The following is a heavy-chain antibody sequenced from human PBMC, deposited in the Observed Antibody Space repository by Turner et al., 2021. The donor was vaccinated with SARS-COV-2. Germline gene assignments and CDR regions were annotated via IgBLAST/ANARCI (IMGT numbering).Heavy chain of an antibody. CDR3: ARDQGRLLFRDYYYYGMDV. V-gene: IGHV3-21*01. Sequence: EVQLVVSGGGLVKPGGSLRPSCAASGFTFSSYSMTWVRQAPGKGLEWVSSISSSSSYIYYADTLKGRFTIARDNAKNSLYLQMNSLRAEDTAVYYCARDQGRLLFRDYYYYGMDVWGQGTTVTVSS. CDR2: ISSSSSYI. D-gene: IGHD3-3*01. J-gene: IGHJ6*02. CDR1: GFTFSSYS.